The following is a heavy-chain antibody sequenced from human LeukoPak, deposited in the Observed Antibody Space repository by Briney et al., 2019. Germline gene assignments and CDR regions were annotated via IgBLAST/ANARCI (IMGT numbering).Heavy chain of an antibody. CDR3: ARRSCGGDCYSGSSRFEP. CDR2: ITSSCSTI. Sequence: GAPMRLSCAAAGITFSDYYMSWLHQARGKGLEWVSYITSSCSTIYYADSVKGLFTISRDNAKNSLYLQISSLTADAAAEYCFARRSCGGDCYSGSSRFEPWGQGTRVTVFS. CDR1: GITFSDYY. J-gene: IGHJ5*02. D-gene: IGHD2-21*02. V-gene: IGHV3-11*01.